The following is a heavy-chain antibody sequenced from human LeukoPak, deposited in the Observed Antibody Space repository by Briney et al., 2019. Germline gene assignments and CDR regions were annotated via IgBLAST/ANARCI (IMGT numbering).Heavy chain of an antibody. J-gene: IGHJ4*02. CDR3: AKDYSSGWHFDY. D-gene: IGHD6-19*01. CDR1: GFTFSSYA. V-gene: IGHV3-23*01. CDR2: ISGSGGST. Sequence: TGGSLRLSCAASGFTFSSYAMSWVRQAPGKGLGWVSAISGSGGSTYYADSVKGRFTISRDNSKNTLYLQMNSLRAEDTAVYYCAKDYSSGWHFDYWGQGTLVTVSS.